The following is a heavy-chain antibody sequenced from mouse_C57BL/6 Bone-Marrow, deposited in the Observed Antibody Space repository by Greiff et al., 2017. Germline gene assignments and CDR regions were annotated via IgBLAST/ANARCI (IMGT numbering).Heavy chain of an antibody. Sequence: EVQLQQSGTVLARPGASVKMSCKTSGYTFTSYWMHWVKQRPGQGLEWIGAIYPGNSDTSYNQKFKGKAKLTAVTSASTAYMELSSLTNEDSAVYYCTRDYDYDGEAMDYWGQGTSVTVSS. CDR2: IYPGNSDT. CDR3: TRDYDYDGEAMDY. D-gene: IGHD2-4*01. J-gene: IGHJ4*01. CDR1: GYTFTSYW. V-gene: IGHV1-5*01.